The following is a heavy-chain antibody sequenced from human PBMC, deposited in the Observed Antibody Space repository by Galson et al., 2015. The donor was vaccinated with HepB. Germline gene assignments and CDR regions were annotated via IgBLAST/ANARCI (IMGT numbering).Heavy chain of an antibody. D-gene: IGHD3-10*01. J-gene: IGHJ4*02. CDR1: GFTFSNYA. V-gene: IGHV3-23*01. CDR3: AKDPAWFGEPFLDY. Sequence: SLRLSCAASGFTFSNYAMSWVRQAPGKGLEWVSTISASGGSTYYADSVKGRFTIARDNSKNTLYLEMNSLRVDDTAVYYCAKDPAWFGEPFLDYWGQGTLVTVSS. CDR2: ISASGGST.